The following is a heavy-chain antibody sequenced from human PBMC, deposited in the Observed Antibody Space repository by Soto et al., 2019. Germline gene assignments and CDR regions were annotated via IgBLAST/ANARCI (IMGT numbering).Heavy chain of an antibody. CDR1: GFTFSSYG. D-gene: IGHD2-15*01. V-gene: IGHV3-33*01. CDR3: ARAQADIVVVVAAYYYCYMDV. J-gene: IGHJ6*03. CDR2: IWYDGSNK. Sequence: GGSLRLSCAASGFTFSSYGMHWVRQAPGKGLEWVAVIWYDGSNKYYADSVKGRFTISRDNSKNTLYLQMNSLRAEDTAVYYCARAQADIVVVVAAYYYCYMDVWGKGTTVTVSS.